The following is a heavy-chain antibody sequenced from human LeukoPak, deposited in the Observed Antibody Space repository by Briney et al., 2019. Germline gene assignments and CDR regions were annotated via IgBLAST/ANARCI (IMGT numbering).Heavy chain of an antibody. J-gene: IGHJ6*03. D-gene: IGHD1-26*01. Sequence: PGGSLRLSCGASGFTFSRYEMSWVRQAPGKGLEWVSAISSNGGSTHYADSVKGRFTISRDNSKNTLFLQMNSLRAEDTAVYYCAKPFMVGATGYYYYYMDVWGEGTTVTVSS. CDR1: GFTFSRYE. CDR3: AKPFMVGATGYYYYYMDV. V-gene: IGHV3-23*01. CDR2: ISSNGGST.